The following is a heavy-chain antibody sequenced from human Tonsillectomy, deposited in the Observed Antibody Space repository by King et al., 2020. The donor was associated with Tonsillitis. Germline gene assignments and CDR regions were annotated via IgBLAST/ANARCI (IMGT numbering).Heavy chain of an antibody. Sequence: VQLQESGPGLLKPSETLSLTCTVSGYSISSGYYWGWIRQPPGKGLEWIGSIYHSGSTYYNPSLKSRVTISVDTSKNQFSLKLSSVTAADTAVYYCAKVRGGGDPRDYWGQGTLVTVSS. D-gene: IGHD3-10*01. J-gene: IGHJ4*02. CDR3: AKVRGGGDPRDY. CDR1: GYSISSGYY. V-gene: IGHV4-38-2*02. CDR2: IYHSGST.